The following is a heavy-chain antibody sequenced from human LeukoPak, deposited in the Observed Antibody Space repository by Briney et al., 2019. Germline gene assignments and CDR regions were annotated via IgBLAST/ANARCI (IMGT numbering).Heavy chain of an antibody. V-gene: IGHV4-59*01. CDR2: IYYSGST. CDR1: GVSISSYY. Sequence: SETLSLSCTVSGVSISSYYWSWIRQPPGKGLEWIGYIYYSGSTNYNSSLKSRVTISVDTSKNQFSLRLTSVTAADTAVYYCARGPRFGELLWHWFDPWGQGTLVTVSS. D-gene: IGHD3-10*01. J-gene: IGHJ5*02. CDR3: ARGPRFGELLWHWFDP.